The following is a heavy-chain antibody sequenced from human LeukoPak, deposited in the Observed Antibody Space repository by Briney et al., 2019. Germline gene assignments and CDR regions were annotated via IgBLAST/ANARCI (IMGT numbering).Heavy chain of an antibody. CDR3: ARVARSLLLKGYFDY. V-gene: IGHV4-34*01. Sequence: PSETLSLTCAVYGGSFSGYYWSWIRQPPGKGLEWIGEINHSGSTNYNPSLKSRVTISVDTSKNQSSLKLNSVTAADTAVYYCARVARSLLLKGYFDYWGQGTLVTVSS. CDR2: INHSGST. D-gene: IGHD3-16*01. CDR1: GGSFSGYY. J-gene: IGHJ4*02.